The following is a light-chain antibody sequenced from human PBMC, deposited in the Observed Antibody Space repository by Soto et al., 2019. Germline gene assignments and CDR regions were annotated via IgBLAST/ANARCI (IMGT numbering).Light chain of an antibody. CDR1: SSNIGTNY. V-gene: IGLV1-47*01. CDR3: SSYTSSSTLV. Sequence: QAVLTHPPSASGTPGQRVTISCSGSSSNIGTNYVYWYQQLPGTAPKLLIYRNNQRPSGVPDRFSGSKSGNTASLTISGLQAEDEADYYCSSYTSSSTLVFGTGTKLTVL. J-gene: IGLJ1*01. CDR2: RNN.